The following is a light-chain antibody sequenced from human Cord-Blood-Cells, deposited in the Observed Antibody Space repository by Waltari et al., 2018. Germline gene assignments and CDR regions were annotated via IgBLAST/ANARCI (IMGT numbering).Light chain of an antibody. J-gene: IGKJ1*01. CDR3: MQALQAPWT. Sequence: DIVMTQSPLSLPVNPGEPASISCRSSQSLLHSNGYNYLDVYLQKPGQSPQLLIYLRSNRASGVPAMFSGSGSGTDFTLIISSVEAEDVRVYYCMQALQAPWTFVPATKVQIK. CDR2: LRS. V-gene: IGKV2-28*01. CDR1: QSLLHSNGYNY.